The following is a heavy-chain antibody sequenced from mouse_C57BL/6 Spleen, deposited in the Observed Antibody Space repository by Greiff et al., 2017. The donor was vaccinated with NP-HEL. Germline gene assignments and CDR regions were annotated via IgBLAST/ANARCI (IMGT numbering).Heavy chain of an antibody. CDR3: ARWVTTKGVYYFDY. CDR2: INPNNGGT. V-gene: IGHV1-18*01. D-gene: IGHD2-1*01. Sequence: EVKLVESGPELVKPGASVKIPCKASGYTFTDYNMDWVKQSHGKSLEWIGDINPNNGGTIYNQKFKGKATLTVDKSSSTAYMELRSLTSEDTAVYYCARWVTTKGVYYFDYWGQGTTLTVSS. J-gene: IGHJ2*01. CDR1: GYTFTDYN.